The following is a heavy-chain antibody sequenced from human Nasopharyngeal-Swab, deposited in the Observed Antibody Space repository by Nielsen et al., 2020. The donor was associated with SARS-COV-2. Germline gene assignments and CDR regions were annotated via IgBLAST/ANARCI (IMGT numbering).Heavy chain of an antibody. Sequence: LEWLGNIYYNGNTYQNPSLKSRLTISVDKSKNQFSLQLSSVTAADTAVYYCVRSSSWYYFDYWARGTQVTVSS. D-gene: IGHD6-13*01. CDR3: VRSSSWYYFDY. V-gene: IGHV4-39*01. CDR2: IYYNGNT. J-gene: IGHJ4*02.